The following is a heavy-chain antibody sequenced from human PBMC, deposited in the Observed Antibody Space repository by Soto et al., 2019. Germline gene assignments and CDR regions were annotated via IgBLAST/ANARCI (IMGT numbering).Heavy chain of an antibody. J-gene: IGHJ5*02. D-gene: IGHD2-15*01. Sequence: SVKVSCKASCGTFSSYAISWGRQAPGQGLEWMGGIIPIFGTANYAQKFQGRVTITADKSTSTAYMELSSLRSEDTAVYYCARGKYCSGGSCYVWFDPWGQGTLVTVSS. V-gene: IGHV1-69*06. CDR3: ARGKYCSGGSCYVWFDP. CDR2: IIPIFGTA. CDR1: CGTFSSYA.